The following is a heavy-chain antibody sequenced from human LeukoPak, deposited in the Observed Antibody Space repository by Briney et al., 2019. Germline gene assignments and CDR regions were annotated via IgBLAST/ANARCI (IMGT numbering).Heavy chain of an antibody. CDR1: GFTFSTYA. V-gene: IGHV3-23*01. CDR2: TSGSSDNT. CDR3: AKGVEWLLGVNFDY. Sequence: PGGSLRLSCAASGFTFSTYAMAWVRQAPGKGLEWVSSTSGSSDNTYYTDSVKGRFTVSRDNFKNTLSLQMTGLRAEDTAVYYCAKGVEWLLGVNFDYWGQGILVTVSS. D-gene: IGHD3-3*01. J-gene: IGHJ4*02.